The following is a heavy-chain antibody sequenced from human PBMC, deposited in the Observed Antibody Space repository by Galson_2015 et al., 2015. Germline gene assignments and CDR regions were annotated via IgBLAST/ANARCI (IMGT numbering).Heavy chain of an antibody. Sequence: SLRISCAASGFTFSEYFMSWIRQAPGKGLEWVSYISRRGTHTRYADSAEGRFTISRDNAKNSVFLQINNLRGEDTAVYYCARVPTYYDVSFWGQGTLVTVSA. D-gene: IGHD3-22*01. V-gene: IGHV3-11*06. J-gene: IGHJ1*01. CDR1: GFTFSEYF. CDR3: ARVPTYYDVSF. CDR2: ISRRGTHT.